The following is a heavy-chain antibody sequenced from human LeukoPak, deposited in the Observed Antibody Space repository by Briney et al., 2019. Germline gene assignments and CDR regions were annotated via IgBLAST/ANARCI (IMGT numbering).Heavy chain of an antibody. J-gene: IGHJ4*02. V-gene: IGHV4-39*01. CDR2: IYYSGST. D-gene: IGHD6-19*01. CDR1: GGSISSSDYY. CDR3: ARHSSGLDY. Sequence: SETLSLTCTVSGGSISSSDYYWGWIRQPPGKGLEWIGTIYYSGSTYYNPSLKSRVTIFVDTSKNQFSLKLNSVTAADTAVYYCARHSSGLDYWGQGTLVTVSS.